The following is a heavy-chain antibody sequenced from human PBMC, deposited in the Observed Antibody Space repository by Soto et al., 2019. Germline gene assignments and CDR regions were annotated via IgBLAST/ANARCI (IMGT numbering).Heavy chain of an antibody. J-gene: IGHJ6*02. CDR3: SRASIAVDYYYGMDV. CDR2: IYYSGST. V-gene: IGHV4-39*01. CDR1: GGSISSSSYY. Sequence: SETLSLTCTVSGGSISSSSYYCGWIRQPPGKGLEWIGSIYYSGSTYYNPSLKSRVTISVDTSKNQLSLKLSSVTAADTAVYYCSRASIAVDYYYGMDVWGQGTTVTVSS. D-gene: IGHD6-6*01.